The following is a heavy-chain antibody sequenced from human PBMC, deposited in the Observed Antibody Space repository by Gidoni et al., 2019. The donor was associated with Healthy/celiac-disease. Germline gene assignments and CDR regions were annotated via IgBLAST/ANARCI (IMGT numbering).Heavy chain of an antibody. J-gene: IGHJ3*02. D-gene: IGHD3-10*01. Sequence: EVQLVQSGAEGNTPGESLNISCQGSGYSFTRYCIGGVRQMPGKGLDWMGIIYPVDSDTRYSTSFQGQVTISADKSISTDYLQWSSLKASDTAMYYCAREGTGSAFDIWGQGTMVTVSS. CDR2: IYPVDSDT. V-gene: IGHV5-51*01. CDR1: GYSFTRYC. CDR3: AREGTGSAFDI.